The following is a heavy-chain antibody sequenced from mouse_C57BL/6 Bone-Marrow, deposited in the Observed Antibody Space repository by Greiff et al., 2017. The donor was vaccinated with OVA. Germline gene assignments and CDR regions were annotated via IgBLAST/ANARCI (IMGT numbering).Heavy chain of an antibody. J-gene: IGHJ4*01. CDR3: AREGLYYDYHGGYYYAMDY. D-gene: IGHD2-4*01. CDR2: INPNNGGT. CDR1: GYTFTDYY. Sequence: EVQLQQSGPELVKPGASVKISCKASGYTFTDYYMNWVKQSHGKSLEWIGDINPNNGGTSYNQKFKGKATLTVDKSSSTAYMELRSLTSEDSAVYYCAREGLYYDYHGGYYYAMDYWGQGTSVTVSS. V-gene: IGHV1-26*01.